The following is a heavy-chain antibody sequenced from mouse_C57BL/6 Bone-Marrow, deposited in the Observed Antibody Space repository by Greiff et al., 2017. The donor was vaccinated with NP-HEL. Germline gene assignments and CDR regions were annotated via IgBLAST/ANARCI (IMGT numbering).Heavy chain of an antibody. D-gene: IGHD1-1*01. J-gene: IGHJ2*01. Sequence: EVKLEESGAELVRPGASVKLSCTASGFNIKDDYMHWVKQRPEQGLEWIGWIDPENGDTEYASKFQGKATITADTSSNTAYLQLSSLTSEDTAVYYCTTWDTTVVVDYWGQGTTLTVSS. V-gene: IGHV14-4*01. CDR1: GFNIKDDY. CDR2: IDPENGDT. CDR3: TTWDTTVVVDY.